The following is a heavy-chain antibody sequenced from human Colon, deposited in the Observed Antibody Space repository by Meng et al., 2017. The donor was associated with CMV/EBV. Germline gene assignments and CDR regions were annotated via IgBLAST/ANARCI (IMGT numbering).Heavy chain of an antibody. Sequence: SGVSISRIDSYWTWIRHIPGKGLEWIGYIYHTGSAFYNPSLGSRVTISLDTSKNQFSLEVNSMTAADTGMYYCAKTFSGASMYLDTWGQGTLVTVSS. CDR3: AKTFSGASMYLDT. V-gene: IGHV4-31*02. CDR2: IYHTGSA. CDR1: GVSISRIDSY. J-gene: IGHJ5*02. D-gene: IGHD1-26*01.